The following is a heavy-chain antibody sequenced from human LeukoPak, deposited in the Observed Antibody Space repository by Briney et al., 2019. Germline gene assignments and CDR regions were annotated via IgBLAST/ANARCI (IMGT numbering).Heavy chain of an antibody. V-gene: IGHV1-3*01. CDR2: INAGNGNT. CDR1: GFTFTNYA. D-gene: IGHD3-3*01. CDR3: ARVFLDFWSGSGSYGMDV. Sequence: ASVKVSCKTSGFTFTNYAVHWVRQAPGQRLEWMGWINAGNGNTKYSQKFQGRVTITRDTSASTAYMELSSLRSEDTAVYYCARVFLDFWSGSGSYGMDVWGQGTTVTVSS. J-gene: IGHJ6*02.